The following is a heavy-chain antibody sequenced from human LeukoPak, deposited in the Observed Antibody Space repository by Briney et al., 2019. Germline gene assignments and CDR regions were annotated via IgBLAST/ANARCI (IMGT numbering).Heavy chain of an antibody. Sequence: GGSLRLSCAASGFTFSAYGMSWVRQSPRKGLEWVSGVSGADGTTYYADSVKGRFTISRDNSKSTLYLQMNNLRAEDTAVYYCARMVRGVSARGNAFDIWGQGTMVTVSS. CDR3: ARMVRGVSARGNAFDI. D-gene: IGHD3-10*01. V-gene: IGHV3-23*01. J-gene: IGHJ3*02. CDR1: GFTFSAYG. CDR2: VSGADGTT.